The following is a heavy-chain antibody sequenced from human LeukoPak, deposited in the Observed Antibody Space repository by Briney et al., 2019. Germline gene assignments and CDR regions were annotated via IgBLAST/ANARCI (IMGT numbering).Heavy chain of an antibody. CDR1: GFTFSTYG. J-gene: IGHJ4*02. CDR2: ISSDGSNK. D-gene: IGHD3-10*01. CDR3: ARDKVYYGSGSYGY. Sequence: PGGSLRLSCAASGFTFSTYGMHWVRQAPGKGLEWVAVISSDGSNKYYADSVKTRFTISRDNSENTLYLQMNSLRVEDTAVYYCARDKVYYGSGSYGYWGQGTLVTVSS. V-gene: IGHV3-30*03.